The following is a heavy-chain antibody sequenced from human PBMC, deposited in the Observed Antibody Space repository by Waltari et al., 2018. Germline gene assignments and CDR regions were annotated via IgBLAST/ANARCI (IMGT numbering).Heavy chain of an antibody. CDR3: LFVDTAVXXPDVFDL. CDR1: GFPFSKAW. D-gene: IGHD5-18*01. J-gene: IGHJ3*01. V-gene: IGHV3-15*01. CDR2: IKSTVDGGTT. Sequence: EVQLVESGXGLVKPGGSLRLSCSXSGFPFSKAWXNXMRQAPGKGLEWLGLIKSTVDGGTTYXTSPVQGRXTISXDDXKNTXXLXMSSLRTXXXAVYXCLFVDTAVXXPDVFDLXGQGTLVTVXS.